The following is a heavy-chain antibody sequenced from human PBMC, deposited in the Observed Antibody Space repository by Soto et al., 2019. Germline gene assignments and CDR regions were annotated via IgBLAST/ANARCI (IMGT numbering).Heavy chain of an antibody. V-gene: IGHV1-69*01. J-gene: IGHJ4*02. CDR2: IIPPFGTP. CDR1: GGIFSTYA. Sequence: QVQLVQSGAAVKKPGSSVKVSCKASGGIFSTYAISWLRQAPGQGLEWMGGIIPPFGTPNYAQTSQGRVTIIADESTSTDDMELSTLTSEDTAGCYCARDRDDYRSGKYYNRIDFWVQGTLFNVSS. D-gene: IGHD3-10*01. CDR3: ARDRDDYRSGKYYNRIDF.